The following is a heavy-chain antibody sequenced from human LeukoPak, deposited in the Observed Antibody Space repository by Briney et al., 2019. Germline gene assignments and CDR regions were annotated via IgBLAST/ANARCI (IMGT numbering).Heavy chain of an antibody. CDR3: ARGSPSTSAVPAS. V-gene: IGHV4-4*07. D-gene: IGHD2-2*01. J-gene: IGHJ5*02. Sequence: SETLSLTRTVSGGSISGYYWSWIRQPAGKGLEWIGRVYSGGSTNYNPSFESRVTMSVDTSKSQISLRLSSMTAADTAVYYCARGSPSTSAVPASWGQGTLVTVSS. CDR1: GGSISGYY. CDR2: VYSGGST.